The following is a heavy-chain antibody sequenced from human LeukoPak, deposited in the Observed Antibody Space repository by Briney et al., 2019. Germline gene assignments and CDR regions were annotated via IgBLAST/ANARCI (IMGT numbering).Heavy chain of an antibody. CDR1: GGSFSGYY. CDR3: ARAVGYCSGGSCSLDY. V-gene: IGHV4-34*01. CDR2: INHSGST. J-gene: IGHJ4*02. D-gene: IGHD2-15*01. Sequence: SETLSLTCAVYGGSFSGYYWSWIRQPPGKGLEWIGEINHSGSTNYNPSLKSRVTISVDPSKNQFSLKLSSVTAADTAVYYCARAVGYCSGGSCSLDYWGQGTLVTVSS.